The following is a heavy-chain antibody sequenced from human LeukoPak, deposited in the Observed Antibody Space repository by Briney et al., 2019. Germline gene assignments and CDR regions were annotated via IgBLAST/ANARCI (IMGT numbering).Heavy chain of an antibody. J-gene: IGHJ4*02. D-gene: IGHD4-23*01. V-gene: IGHV3-11*06. CDR3: ATKVPGNSHFSS. Sequence: GGSLRLSCAASGFSFSDYYMSWVRQAPGKGLEWVSYISSSSRYTNYADSVKGRFTISRDNAQSSLYLQMNSLRAEDTAVYYCATKVPGNSHFSSWGVGTLVTVSS. CDR2: ISSSSRYT. CDR1: GFSFSDYY.